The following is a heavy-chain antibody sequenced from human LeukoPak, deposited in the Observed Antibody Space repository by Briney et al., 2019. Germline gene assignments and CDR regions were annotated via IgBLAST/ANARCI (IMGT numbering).Heavy chain of an antibody. Sequence: SETLSLTCTVSGGSISSYYWSWIRQPPGKGLEWMGYIYYSGSTNYNPSLKTRVTISVDTSKNQFSLQLSSVTAADTAVYYCARLRRRYGYVWGSYRPHRFDYWGQGTLVTVSS. CDR2: IYYSGST. J-gene: IGHJ4*02. D-gene: IGHD3-16*02. CDR3: ARLRRRYGYVWGSYRPHRFDY. V-gene: IGHV4-59*08. CDR1: GGSISSYY.